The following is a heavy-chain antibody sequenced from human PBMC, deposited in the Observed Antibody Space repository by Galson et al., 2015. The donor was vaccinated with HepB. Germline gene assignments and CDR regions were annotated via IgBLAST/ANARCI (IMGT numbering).Heavy chain of an antibody. V-gene: IGHV3-23*01. D-gene: IGHD6-13*01. Sequence: SLRLSCAASGFPFRSYAMSWVRQAPGKGLEWVSDVSGSGGSTNYAESVKGRFTISRDNSKNTLYLQMNSLRAEDTAVYYCAKAPTLAATGTDSWGQGTPVTVSS. J-gene: IGHJ4*02. CDR1: GFPFRSYA. CDR2: VSGSGGST. CDR3: AKAPTLAATGTDS.